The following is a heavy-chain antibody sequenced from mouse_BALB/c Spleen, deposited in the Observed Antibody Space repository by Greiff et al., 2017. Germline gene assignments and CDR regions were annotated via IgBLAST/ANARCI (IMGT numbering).Heavy chain of an antibody. Sequence: QVQLKESGAELARPGASVKMSCKASGYTFTSYTMHWVKQRPGQGLEWIGYINPSSGYTNYNQKFKDKATLTADKSSSTAYMQLSSLTSEDSAVYYCAFYDGSGFAYWGQGTLVTVSA. V-gene: IGHV1-4*01. CDR3: AFYDGSGFAY. J-gene: IGHJ3*01. CDR2: INPSSGYT. D-gene: IGHD2-3*01. CDR1: GYTFTSYT.